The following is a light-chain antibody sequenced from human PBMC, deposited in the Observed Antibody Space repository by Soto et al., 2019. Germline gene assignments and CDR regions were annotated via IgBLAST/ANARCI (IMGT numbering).Light chain of an antibody. CDR1: SSDVGTYKY. CDR3: NSYTTSSTLV. Sequence: QFALTQPASVSGSPGQSITISCTGTSSDVGTYKYVSWYQQHPGKAPKLMIYDVSNRPSGVSNRFSGSKSGNTASLTISGLQAEDEADYYCNSYTTSSTLVFGTGTKVTVL. V-gene: IGLV2-14*03. J-gene: IGLJ1*01. CDR2: DVS.